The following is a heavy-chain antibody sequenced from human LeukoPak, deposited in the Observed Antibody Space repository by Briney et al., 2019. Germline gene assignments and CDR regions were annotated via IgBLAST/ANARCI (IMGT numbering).Heavy chain of an antibody. Sequence: HPSETLSLPCTLSGGSISSYYWSWIRQPPGKGREWIGYIYYSGSTNYNPSLKSRVTISVDTSKTQFSLKLSSVTAADTAVYYCARGEGSHFDYWGQGTLVTVSS. CDR1: GGSISSYY. V-gene: IGHV4-59*01. CDR2: IYYSGST. CDR3: ARGEGSHFDY. D-gene: IGHD2-15*01. J-gene: IGHJ4*02.